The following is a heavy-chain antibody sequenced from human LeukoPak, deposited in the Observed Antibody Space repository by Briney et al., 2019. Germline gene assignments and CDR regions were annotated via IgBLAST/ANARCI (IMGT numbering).Heavy chain of an antibody. CDR1: GGSISSYY. CDR2: IYSSGST. CDR3: ARSGGYSSPQNY. Sequence: SETLSLTCSVSGGSISSYYWSWIRQPPGKGLEWIGYIYSSGSTNYNSSLKSRVTISVDTSKNQFSLKLNSVTAADTAVYYCARSGGYSSPQNYWGQGTLVTVSS. J-gene: IGHJ4*02. V-gene: IGHV4-59*01. D-gene: IGHD6-19*01.